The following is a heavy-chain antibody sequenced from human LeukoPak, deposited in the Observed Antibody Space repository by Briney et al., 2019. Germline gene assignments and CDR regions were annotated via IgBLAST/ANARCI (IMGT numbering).Heavy chain of an antibody. V-gene: IGHV3-23*01. D-gene: IGHD3-22*01. CDR1: GFTFSSYV. Sequence: GGSLRLSCAASGFTFSSYVMSWVRQAPGKGLEWVSSISSSGGNTYFADSVKGRFTISRDNSKNTLYLQMNSLRAEDTAVYYCVRNSSGYGVFDYWGQGTLVTVSS. J-gene: IGHJ4*02. CDR3: VRNSSGYGVFDY. CDR2: ISSSGGNT.